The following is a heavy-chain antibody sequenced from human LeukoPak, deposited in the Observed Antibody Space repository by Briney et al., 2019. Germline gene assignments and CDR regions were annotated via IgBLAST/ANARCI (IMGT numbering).Heavy chain of an antibody. J-gene: IGHJ5*02. CDR1: GFTFSSYS. CDR3: ASVTIFGVVTDQENWFDP. D-gene: IGHD3-3*01. V-gene: IGHV3-21*01. CDR2: ISSSSSYI. Sequence: GGSLRLSCAASGFTFSSYSMNWVRQAPGKGLEWVSSISSSSSYIYYADSVKGRFTISRDNAKNSLYLQMNSLRAEDTAVYYCASVTIFGVVTDQENWFDPWGQGTLVTVSS.